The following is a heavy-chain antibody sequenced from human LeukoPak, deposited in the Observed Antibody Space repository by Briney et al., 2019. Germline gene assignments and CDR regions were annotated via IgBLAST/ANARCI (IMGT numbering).Heavy chain of an antibody. CDR3: ARDREWEVFDY. J-gene: IGHJ4*02. V-gene: IGHV3-21*01. Sequence: SGGSLRLSCAASGFTFSSYAMNWVRQAPGKGLEWVSSISGSHTYIAYADSVKGRFTISRDNAKNSLYLQMNSLRADDTAVYYCARDREWEVFDYWGQGTLVTVSS. CDR2: ISGSHTYI. D-gene: IGHD1-26*01. CDR1: GFTFSSYA.